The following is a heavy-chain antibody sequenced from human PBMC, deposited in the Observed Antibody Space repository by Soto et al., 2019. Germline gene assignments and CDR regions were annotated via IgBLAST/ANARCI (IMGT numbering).Heavy chain of an antibody. V-gene: IGHV1-69*12. CDR1: GGTFRSSA. CDR2: IIPIFGTA. CDR3: ASHYDRSGYYYRGLDY. Sequence: QVQLVQSGAEVKKPGYSVKVSCKASGGTFRSSAISWVRQAPGQGLEWMGGIIPIFGTADYEQKFQGRVTITADESTSTCNMELSSLRSGDTALYYCASHYDRSGYYYRGLDYWGQGTLVTVSS. J-gene: IGHJ4*02. D-gene: IGHD3-22*01.